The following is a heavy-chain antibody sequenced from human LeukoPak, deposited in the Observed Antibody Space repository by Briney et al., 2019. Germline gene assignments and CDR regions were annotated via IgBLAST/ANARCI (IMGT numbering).Heavy chain of an antibody. CDR1: GXTFRSYS. V-gene: IGHV3-21*01. CDR2: INSDSNYI. CDR3: AVAYYYGSGDAFDI. D-gene: IGHD3-10*01. Sequence: PGGSLRLSCAASGXTFRSYSMNWVRQAPGKGREWVSSINSDSNYIYYADSVQGRFTISRDNAKNSLYLQMNSLRAEDTAVYYCAVAYYYGSGDAFDIWGQGTKVTVSS. J-gene: IGHJ3*02.